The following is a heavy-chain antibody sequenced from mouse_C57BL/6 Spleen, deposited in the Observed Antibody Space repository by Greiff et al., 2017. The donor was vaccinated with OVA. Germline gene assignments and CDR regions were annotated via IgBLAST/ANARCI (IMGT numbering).Heavy chain of an antibody. J-gene: IGHJ4*01. V-gene: IGHV5-6*02. CDR3: ARRVY. CDR2: ISSGCSYT. Sequence: DVKLVESGGDLVKPGGSLKLSCAASGFTFSSSGMSWVRQTPDKRLEWVATISSGCSYTYYPDSVQGRFTISRDNAKNTLYLQRSSLKSEDTAMYYCARRVYWGQGTSVTVSA. CDR1: GFTFSSSG.